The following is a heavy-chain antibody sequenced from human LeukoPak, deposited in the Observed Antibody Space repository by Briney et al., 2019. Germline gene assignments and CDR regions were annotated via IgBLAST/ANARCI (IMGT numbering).Heavy chain of an antibody. V-gene: IGHV3-21*01. J-gene: IGHJ3*02. CDR2: ISSSSDSI. Sequence: PGGSLRLSCVVSEFTFSAYRMIWVRQAPGKGLEWVSSISSSSDSISYADSVKGRFTISRDNSKNTLYLQMNSLRAEDTAVCYCAREVAGGQQLAAFDIWGQGTMVTVSS. CDR3: AREVAGGQQLAAFDI. CDR1: EFTFSAYR. D-gene: IGHD6-13*01.